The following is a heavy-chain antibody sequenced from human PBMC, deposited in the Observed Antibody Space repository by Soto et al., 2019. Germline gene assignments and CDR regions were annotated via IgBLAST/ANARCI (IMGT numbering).Heavy chain of an antibody. CDR1: GGSISSYY. Sequence: SETLSLTCTVSGGSISSYYWSWIRQPPGKGLEWIGYIYYSGSTNYNPSLKSRVTISVDTSKNQFSLKLSSVTAADTAVYYCASQGGYSYGSSFDIWGQGTMVTVSS. J-gene: IGHJ3*02. D-gene: IGHD5-18*01. V-gene: IGHV4-59*01. CDR2: IYYSGST. CDR3: ASQGGYSYGSSFDI.